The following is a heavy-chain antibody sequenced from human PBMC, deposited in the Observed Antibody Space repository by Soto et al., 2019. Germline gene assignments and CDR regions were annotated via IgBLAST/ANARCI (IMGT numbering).Heavy chain of an antibody. CDR2: ISRNGGST. D-gene: IGHD3-3*01. J-gene: IGHJ6*03. Sequence: GGSLRLSCAASGFAFSSYAMHWVRQAPGKGLEYVSAISRNGGSTNYASSVKGRFTISRDNSKNTLLLQMGSLRPEDMAVYYCARRSGDDSYYYMDVWGKGTTVTVSS. CDR1: GFAFSSYA. V-gene: IGHV3-64*01. CDR3: ARRSGDDSYYYMDV.